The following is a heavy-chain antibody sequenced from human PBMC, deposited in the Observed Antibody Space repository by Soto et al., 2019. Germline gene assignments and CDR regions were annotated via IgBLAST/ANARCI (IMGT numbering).Heavy chain of an antibody. CDR1: GYSFTSYW. J-gene: IGHJ6*01. Sequence: PGETLKISCKGSGYSFTSYWIGWVRQMPVKGLEWMGIIYPGDSDTRYSPSFQGQVTIAADKSISTAYLQWSSLKASDTPMYYCATHKAGAQLRFSEWSKSLSYHHGMDVCGKGTRVSVSS. V-gene: IGHV5-51*01. CDR3: ATHKAGAQLRFSEWSKSLSYHHGMDV. CDR2: IYPGDSDT. D-gene: IGHD3-3*01.